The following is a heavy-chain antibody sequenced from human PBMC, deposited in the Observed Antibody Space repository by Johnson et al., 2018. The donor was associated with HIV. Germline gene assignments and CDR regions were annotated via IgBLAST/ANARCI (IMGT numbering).Heavy chain of an antibody. Sequence: VQLVESGGGLVQPGGSLRLSCAASGFTFSSYAMSWVRQAPGKGLEWVSAIIGSGGSTYHADSVKGRFTISRDNTKSTLYLQMNSLRAEDTAVYYCAKEDRITVTRVTWGAFDIWDQGTMVTVSS. J-gene: IGHJ3*02. CDR2: IIGSGGST. V-gene: IGHV3-23*04. D-gene: IGHD4-17*01. CDR1: GFTFSSYA. CDR3: AKEDRITVTRVTWGAFDI.